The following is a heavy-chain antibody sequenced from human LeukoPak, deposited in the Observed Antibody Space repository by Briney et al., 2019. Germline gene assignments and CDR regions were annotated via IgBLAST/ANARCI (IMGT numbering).Heavy chain of an antibody. V-gene: IGHV3-33*01. CDR3: ARGDGYNDAEYLQH. J-gene: IGHJ1*01. CDR1: GFIFSSYG. CDR2: NK. D-gene: IGHD5-24*01. Sequence: GGSLRLSCAASGFIFSSYGMHWVRQAPGKGLEWVAVNKYYGDSMKGRFTISRDNSKKTLYLQMNSLRVEDTAVYYCARGDGYNDAEYLQHWGQGTLVTVS.